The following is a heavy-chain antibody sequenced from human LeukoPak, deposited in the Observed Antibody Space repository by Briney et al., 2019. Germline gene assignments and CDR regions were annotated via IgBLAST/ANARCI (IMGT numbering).Heavy chain of an antibody. J-gene: IGHJ4*02. V-gene: IGHV4-59*01. CDR2: IYYSGST. CDR1: GGSISSYY. Sequence: SSETLSLTCTVSGGSISSYYWSWIRQPQGKGLEWIGYIYYSGSTIYNPSLKSRVTISVDTSKNQFSLKLSSVTAADTAVYYCAGGRRDAYNYNYWGQGTLVTVSS. D-gene: IGHD5-24*01. CDR3: AGGRRDAYNYNY.